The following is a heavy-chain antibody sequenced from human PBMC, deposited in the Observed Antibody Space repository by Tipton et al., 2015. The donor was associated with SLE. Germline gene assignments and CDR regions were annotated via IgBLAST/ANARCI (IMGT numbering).Heavy chain of an antibody. CDR2: IYNSGGT. V-gene: IGHV4-31*03. CDR3: ARAYSSGWYYYYYMDV. D-gene: IGHD6-19*01. J-gene: IGHJ6*03. Sequence: TLSLTCTVSGGSVSSGGYYWSWIRQHPGKGLEWIGYIYNSGGTDYSPFLKSRVTISADTSKNQFSLKLSSVTAADTAVYYCARAYSSGWYYYYYMDVWGKGTTVTVSS. CDR1: GGSVSSGGYY.